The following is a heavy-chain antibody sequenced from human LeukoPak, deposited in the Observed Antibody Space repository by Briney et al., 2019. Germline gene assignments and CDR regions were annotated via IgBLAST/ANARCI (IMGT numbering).Heavy chain of an antibody. CDR1: GFTFSNNW. J-gene: IGHJ4*02. CDR2: IKRDGSEK. V-gene: IGHV3-7*01. D-gene: IGHD1-26*01. CDR3: ARDDFSGSYCD. Sequence: GGSLRLSCAASGFTFSNNWMSWVRQAPGKGLEWVANIKRDGSEKYYVDSVKGRFTISGDNTKNSLYLQMNSLRADDTAIYYCARDDFSGSYCDWGQGTLVTVSS.